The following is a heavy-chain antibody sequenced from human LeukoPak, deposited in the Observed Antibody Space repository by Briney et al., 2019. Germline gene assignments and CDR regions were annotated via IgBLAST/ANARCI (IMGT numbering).Heavy chain of an antibody. D-gene: IGHD2-2*01. CDR3: ARPDCSSTTCHFDY. CDR1: GYTFTGYY. V-gene: IGHV1-2*02. Sequence: SVKVSCKASGYTFTGYYMHWVRQAPGQGLEWMAWVNPNSGGTNFAQKFQGRVTMTSDTSISTSYMELSRLTSDDTAVYYCARPDCSSTTCHFDYWGQGTLVTVSS. CDR2: VNPNSGGT. J-gene: IGHJ4*02.